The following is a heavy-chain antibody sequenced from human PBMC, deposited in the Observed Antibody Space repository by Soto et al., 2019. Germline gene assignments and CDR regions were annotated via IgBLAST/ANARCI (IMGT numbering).Heavy chain of an antibody. CDR3: VKTRLAGGFDY. CDR1: GFTFNNYA. CDR2: ISASGGST. V-gene: IGHV3-23*01. J-gene: IGHJ4*02. D-gene: IGHD3-16*01. Sequence: EVQLLDSGGGLVQPGGSLRLSCAASGFTFNNYAMSWVRQAPGKGLEWVSSISASGGSTNYADSVKGRFTISRDNSENTVYLQMNSLRPEDTAVYYCVKTRLAGGFDYWGQGSLVTVSS.